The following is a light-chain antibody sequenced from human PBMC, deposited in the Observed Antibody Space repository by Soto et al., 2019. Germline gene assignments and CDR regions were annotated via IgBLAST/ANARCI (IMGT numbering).Light chain of an antibody. V-gene: IGLV1-44*01. Sequence: QSVLTKPPSASGTPGQRVTISCSGSSSNIGSNTVNWYQQLPGTAPKLLVYTNNQRPSGVPDRFSGSKSGTSASMAISGLQSEDEADYYCATRDDSLNGWVFCGGTKLTVL. CDR3: ATRDDSLNGWV. CDR2: TNN. J-gene: IGLJ3*02. CDR1: SSNIGSNT.